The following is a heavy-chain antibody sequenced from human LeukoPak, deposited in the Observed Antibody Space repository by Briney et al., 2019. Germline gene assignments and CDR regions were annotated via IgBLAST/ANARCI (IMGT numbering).Heavy chain of an antibody. J-gene: IGHJ4*02. D-gene: IGHD4-11*01. CDR3: ARDRGRLQSFDY. V-gene: IGHV4-31*03. Sequence: SETLSLTCTVSGGSISSGGYYWSWIRQHPGKGLEWIGYIYYSGSTYYNPSLKSRVTISVDTSKNQFSLKLSSVTAADTAVYYCARDRGRLQSFDYWGQGTLVTVSS. CDR2: IYYSGST. CDR1: GGSISSGGYY.